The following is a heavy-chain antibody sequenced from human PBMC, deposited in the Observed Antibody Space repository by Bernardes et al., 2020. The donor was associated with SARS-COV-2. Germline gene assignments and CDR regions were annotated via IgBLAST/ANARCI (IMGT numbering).Heavy chain of an antibody. CDR3: ARGGTGTTYYYYYGMDV. V-gene: IGHV3-13*01. CDR2: IGTAGDT. D-gene: IGHD1-1*01. J-gene: IGHJ6*02. CDR1: GFTFSSYD. Sequence: GGSLRLSCAASGFTFSSYDMHWVRQATGKGLEWVSAIGTAGDTYYPGSVKGRFTISRENAKNSLYLQMNSLRAGDTAVYYCARGGTGTTYYYYYGMDVWGQGTTVTASS.